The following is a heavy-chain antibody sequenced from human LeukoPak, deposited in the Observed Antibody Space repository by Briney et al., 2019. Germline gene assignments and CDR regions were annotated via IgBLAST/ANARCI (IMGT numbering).Heavy chain of an antibody. Sequence: ASVKVSCKASGYTFTSYYMHWVRQAPGQGLEWMGIINPSGGSTSYAQKFQGRVTMTRDTSTSTVYMELSSLGSEDTAVYYCASQCSSSSCFDSNAFDIWGQGTMVTVSS. CDR3: ASQCSSSSCFDSNAFDI. CDR2: INPSGGST. V-gene: IGHV1-46*01. CDR1: GYTFTSYY. J-gene: IGHJ3*02. D-gene: IGHD2-2*01.